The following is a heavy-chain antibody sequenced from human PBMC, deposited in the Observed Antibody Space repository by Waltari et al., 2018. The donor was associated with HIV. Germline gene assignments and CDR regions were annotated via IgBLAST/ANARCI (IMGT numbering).Heavy chain of an antibody. CDR1: GFTFSCSR. Sequence: EVQLVESGGGLVTPGGSLRRSCDACGFTFSCSRMNWVRQAPGKGLECVSSISSSSSYIYYADSVKGRFTISRDNAKNSLYLQMNSLRAEDTAVYYCARDPRRDPTLYYFDYWGQGTLVTVSS. CDR2: ISSSSSYI. J-gene: IGHJ4*02. CDR3: ARDPRRDPTLYYFDY. V-gene: IGHV3-21*01. D-gene: IGHD1-26*01.